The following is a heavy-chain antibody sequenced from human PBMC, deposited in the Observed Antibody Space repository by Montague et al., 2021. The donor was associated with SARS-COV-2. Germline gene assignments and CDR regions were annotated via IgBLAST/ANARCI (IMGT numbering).Heavy chain of an antibody. CDR2: INHSGST. CDR3: ARSTVTNAPFGFSNKLRSRYNGMDV. J-gene: IGHJ6*02. Sequence: SETLSLTCAVYGGSFNGYYLNWIRQPPGKGLEWIGEINHSGSTNYNPSLKSRVTIAVDTSKNQFSLKVTSVTAADTAVFYCARSTVTNAPFGFSNKLRSRYNGMDVWGQGTTVTVSS. CDR1: GGSFNGYY. V-gene: IGHV4-34*01. D-gene: IGHD4-17*01.